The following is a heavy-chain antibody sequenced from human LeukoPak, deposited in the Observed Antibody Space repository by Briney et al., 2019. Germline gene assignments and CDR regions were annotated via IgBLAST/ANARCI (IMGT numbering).Heavy chain of an antibody. Sequence: GESLKISCKGSGYTFTNDYIGWVRHLPGKVLEWMGIFHPGDSRNKYSPSFEGQVTISADKSISTAYLQWSRLKASDTAVYYCARLTYYGPTHYFDYWGQGTLVTVSS. V-gene: IGHV5-51*01. J-gene: IGHJ4*02. CDR2: FHPGDSRN. CDR3: ARLTYYGPTHYFDY. D-gene: IGHD3-10*01. CDR1: GYTFTNDY.